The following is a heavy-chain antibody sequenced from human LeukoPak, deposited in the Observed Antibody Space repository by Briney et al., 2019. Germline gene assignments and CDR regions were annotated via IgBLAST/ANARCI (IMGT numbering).Heavy chain of an antibody. CDR3: AKGLVVGGYYYYGMDV. V-gene: IGHV3-30*18. D-gene: IGHD2-2*01. Sequence: GRSLRLSCAASGFTFSSYGMHWVRQAPGKGLEWVAVISYDGSNRYYADSVKGRFTISRDNSKNTLYLQMNSLRAEDTAVYYCAKGLVVGGYYYYGMDVWGKGTTVTVSS. CDR1: GFTFSSYG. J-gene: IGHJ6*04. CDR2: ISYDGSNR.